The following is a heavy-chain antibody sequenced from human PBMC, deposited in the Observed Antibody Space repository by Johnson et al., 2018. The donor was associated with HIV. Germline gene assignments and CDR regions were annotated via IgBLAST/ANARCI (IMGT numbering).Heavy chain of an antibody. CDR3: AKSAPFYYASPADAFDI. Sequence: QVLLVESGGGVVQPGRSLRLSCAASGFTFSSYGMHWVRQAPGKGLEWVAVIWYDGCNKYYADSVTVLFTISRDNYKNTLYMQMNSLRAEDTAVYYCAKSAPFYYASPADAFDIWGQGTMVTVSS. J-gene: IGHJ3*02. V-gene: IGHV3-33*06. CDR2: IWYDGCNK. CDR1: GFTFSSYG. D-gene: IGHD3-22*01.